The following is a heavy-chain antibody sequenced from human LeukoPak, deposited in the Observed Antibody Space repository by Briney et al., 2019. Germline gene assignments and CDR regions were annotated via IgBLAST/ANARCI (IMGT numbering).Heavy chain of an antibody. CDR1: GFTFGDYA. Sequence: PGGSLRLSCTASGFTFGDYAMSWVRQAPGKGLEWVGFIRSKAYGGTTEYAASVKGRFPISRGDSKSIAYLQVNSLKTEDTAVYYCSRVRGYSYGYGDYWGQGTLVTVSA. CDR3: SRVRGYSYGYGDY. D-gene: IGHD5-18*01. CDR2: IRSKAYGGTT. J-gene: IGHJ4*02. V-gene: IGHV3-49*04.